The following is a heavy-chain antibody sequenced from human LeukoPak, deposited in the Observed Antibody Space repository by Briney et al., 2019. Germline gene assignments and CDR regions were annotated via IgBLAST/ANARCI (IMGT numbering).Heavy chain of an antibody. CDR2: INHSGST. CDR3: ARGSGPTE. Sequence: SETLSLTCAVYGGSFSGYYWSWIRQPPGKGLEWIGEINHSGSTNYNPSLKSRVTISVDTSKNQFSLKLSSVTAADTAVYYCARGSGPTEWGQGTLVTVSP. CDR1: GGSFSGYY. J-gene: IGHJ4*02. D-gene: IGHD6-19*01. V-gene: IGHV4-34*01.